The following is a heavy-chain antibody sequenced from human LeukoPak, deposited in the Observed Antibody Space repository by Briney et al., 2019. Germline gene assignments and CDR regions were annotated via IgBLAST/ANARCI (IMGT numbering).Heavy chain of an antibody. CDR3: ARANDYGNNALGY. J-gene: IGHJ4*02. CDR2: IYYTGST. D-gene: IGHD2-8*01. Sequence: SETLSLTCTVSGGSSNSGDYFWAWIRQPPGKGLEWIGYIYYTGSTYYNPSLKSRVTISVDTSKNHFSLKLSSVTAADTAVYYCARANDYGNNALGYWGQGTLVTVSS. CDR1: GGSSNSGDYF. V-gene: IGHV4-30-4*01.